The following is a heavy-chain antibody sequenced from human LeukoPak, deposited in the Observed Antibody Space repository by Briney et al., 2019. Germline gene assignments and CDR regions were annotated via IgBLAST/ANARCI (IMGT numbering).Heavy chain of an antibody. CDR3: AKDLFTQEDY. V-gene: IGHV3-33*06. CDR1: GFTFSSYG. CDR2: IWYDGINK. D-gene: IGHD3-16*01. Sequence: QSGGSLRLSCAASGFTFSSYGMHWFRQDPGKGLEWVAVIWYDGINKYYADSVKGRFTISRDNSKNTLYLQMNSLRAEDTAVYYCAKDLFTQEDYWGQGTLVTVSS. J-gene: IGHJ4*02.